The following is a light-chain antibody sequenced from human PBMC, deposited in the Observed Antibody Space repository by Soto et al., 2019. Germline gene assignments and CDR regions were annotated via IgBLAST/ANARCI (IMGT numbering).Light chain of an antibody. CDR1: QDTGNY. J-gene: IGKJ4*01. CDR2: AAS. CDR3: QKYNSALLT. Sequence: DLQMTQSPSSLTASVGDRVTITCRASQDTGNYLAWYQQKPGKIPKLLIYAASTLQSGVPSRFSGSGSGTDFTLAISSLQPEDVASYYCQKYNSALLTFGGGTKVEIK. V-gene: IGKV1-27*01.